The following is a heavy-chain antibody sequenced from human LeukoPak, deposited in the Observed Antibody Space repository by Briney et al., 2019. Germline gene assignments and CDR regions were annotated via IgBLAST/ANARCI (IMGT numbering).Heavy chain of an antibody. Sequence: GGSLRLSCAASGFTFSDYYVSWIRQAPGKGLEWVSYISSSGSTIYYADSVKGRFTISRDNAKNSLYLQMNSLRAEDMAVYYCARDAGYSSGPTDYWGQGTLVTVSS. CDR1: GFTFSDYY. J-gene: IGHJ4*02. CDR3: ARDAGYSSGPTDY. D-gene: IGHD6-19*01. CDR2: ISSSGSTI. V-gene: IGHV3-11*01.